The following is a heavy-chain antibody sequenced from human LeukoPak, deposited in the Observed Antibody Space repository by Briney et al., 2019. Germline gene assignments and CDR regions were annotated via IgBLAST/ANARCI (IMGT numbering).Heavy chain of an antibody. V-gene: IGHV1-69*05. D-gene: IGHD2-2*02. J-gene: IGHJ5*02. CDR1: GGTFSNYA. CDR2: IIPIFGTA. CDR3: ARLDCSSTSCYTGWFDP. Sequence: ASVKVSCKASGGTFSNYAINWVRQAPGQGLEWMGGIIPIFGTANYAQKFQGRVTITTDESTSTAYMELSSLRSEDTAVYYCARLDCSSTSCYTGWFDPWGQGTLVTVSS.